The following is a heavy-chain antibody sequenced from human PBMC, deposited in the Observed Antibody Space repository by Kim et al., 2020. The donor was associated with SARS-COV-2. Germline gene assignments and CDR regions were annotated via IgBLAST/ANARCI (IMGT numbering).Heavy chain of an antibody. CDR2: T. J-gene: IGHJ4*02. V-gene: IGHV4-34*01. Sequence: TNCTPSLKSRVTISVDTSKNQFSLKLSSVTAADTAVYYCARDSIVGGSDYWGQGTLVTVSS. D-gene: IGHD1-26*01. CDR3: ARDSIVGGSDY.